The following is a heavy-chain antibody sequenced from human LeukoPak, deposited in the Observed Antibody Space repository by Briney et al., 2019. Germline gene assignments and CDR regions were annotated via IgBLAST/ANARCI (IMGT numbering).Heavy chain of an antibody. CDR1: GYSFTTYG. Sequence: RASVKVSCKASGYSFTTYGMNWVPQAPGQGLEWMGWFNTYTGNPTYAQGFTGRFVFSMDTSASTAYLQISSLKAEDMAMYYCARYYDSSGYYWFDPWGQGTLVTVSS. V-gene: IGHV7-81*01. CDR2: FNTYTGNP. CDR3: ARYYDSSGYYWFDP. D-gene: IGHD3-22*01. J-gene: IGHJ5*02.